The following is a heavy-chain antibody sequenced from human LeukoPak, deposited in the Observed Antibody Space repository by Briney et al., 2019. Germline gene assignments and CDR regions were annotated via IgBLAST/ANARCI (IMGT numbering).Heavy chain of an antibody. V-gene: IGHV4-38-2*01. CDR1: GYSISSGYY. D-gene: IGHD3-10*01. J-gene: IGHJ6*03. CDR2: MYHSGGT. Sequence: SETLSLTCAVSGYSISSGYYWGWLRQPPGKGLEWIGSMYHSGGTYYNPSLKSRVTISVDTPKNQFSLKLSSVTAADTAMYYCARSGSYYYYMDVWGQGTTATVSS. CDR3: ARSGSYYYYMDV.